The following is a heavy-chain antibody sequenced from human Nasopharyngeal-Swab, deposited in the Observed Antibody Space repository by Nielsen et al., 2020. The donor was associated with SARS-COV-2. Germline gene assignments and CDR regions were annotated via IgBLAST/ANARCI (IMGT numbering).Heavy chain of an antibody. CDR2: ISSSSSYI. D-gene: IGHD3-3*02. J-gene: IGHJ4*02. CDR1: GFTFSSYS. V-gene: IGHV3-21*01. CDR3: VRDRGAQLAD. Sequence: GESLKISCAASGFTFSSYSMNWVRQAPGKGLEWVSSISSSSSYIYYAGSVRGRFTISRDNSKNTLYLQMNSLRAEDTAVYYCVRDRGAQLADWGQGTLATVSS.